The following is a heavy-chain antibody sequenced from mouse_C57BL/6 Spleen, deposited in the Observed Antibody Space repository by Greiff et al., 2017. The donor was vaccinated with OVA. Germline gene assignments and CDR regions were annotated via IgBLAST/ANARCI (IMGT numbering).Heavy chain of an antibody. CDR2: IWSGGST. J-gene: IGHJ2*01. D-gene: IGHD4-1*01. Sequence: VHLVESGPGLVQPSQSLSITCTVSGFSLTSYGVPWVRQSPGKGLEWLGVIWSGGSTANNAAFISRLSISKDNSKSQVFFKMNSLQADDTAIYYCARTSWGGYYFDYWGQGTTLTVSS. CDR1: GFSLTSYG. CDR3: ARTSWGGYYFDY. V-gene: IGHV2-2*01.